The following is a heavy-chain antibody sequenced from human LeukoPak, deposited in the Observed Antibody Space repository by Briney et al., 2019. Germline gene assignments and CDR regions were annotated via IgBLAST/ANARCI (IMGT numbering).Heavy chain of an antibody. Sequence: GGSLRLSCAASGLSISNDWMSWVRQAPGKGLEWVARVKSKSAGETTDYAAPVKGRFTISRDDSKNTLYLQVNSLKTEDTAVYYCALIQGWGSGSYYRDFWGQGTLVTVFS. V-gene: IGHV3-15*01. CDR1: GLSISNDW. J-gene: IGHJ4*02. D-gene: IGHD3-10*01. CDR3: ALIQGWGSGSYYRDF. CDR2: VKSKSAGETT.